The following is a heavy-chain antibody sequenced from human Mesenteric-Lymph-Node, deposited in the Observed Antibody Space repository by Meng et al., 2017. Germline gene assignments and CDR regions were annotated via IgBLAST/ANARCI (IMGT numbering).Heavy chain of an antibody. J-gene: IGHJ1*01. Sequence: GELGQSGAEVKKPGSSVKVSCKASGATFSSYAISWVRQAPGQGLEWMGGIIPIFGTANYAQKFQGRVTITADESTSTAYMELSSLRSEDTAVYYCAGSSGYPVGSEYFQHWGQGTLVTVSS. CDR1: GATFSSYA. V-gene: IGHV1-69*01. D-gene: IGHD3-22*01. CDR3: AGSSGYPVGSEYFQH. CDR2: IIPIFGTA.